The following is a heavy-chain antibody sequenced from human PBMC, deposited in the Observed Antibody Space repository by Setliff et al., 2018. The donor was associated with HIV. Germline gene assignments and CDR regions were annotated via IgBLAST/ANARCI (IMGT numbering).Heavy chain of an antibody. Sequence: ASVKVSCKASGYTFTTNGISWVRQAPGQGLEWMGWINTYDSQTNYAHKLQGRFTLTADTSTKTAYMDLKSLRPDDTAVYYWARVSLEVDYDFRQGYYYYYMDVWGKGTTVTVSS. CDR1: GYTFTTNG. CDR2: INTYDSQT. J-gene: IGHJ6*03. CDR3: ARVSLEVDYDFRQGYYYYYMDV. V-gene: IGHV1-18*01. D-gene: IGHD3-22*01.